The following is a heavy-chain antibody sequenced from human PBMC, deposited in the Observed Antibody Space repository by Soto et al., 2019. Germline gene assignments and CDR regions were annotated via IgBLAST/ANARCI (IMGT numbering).Heavy chain of an antibody. Sequence: SETLSLTCTVSGGSISGSSYYWSWIRQPPGKGLEWIGYIYYSGSTNYNPSLKSRVTISVDTSKNQFSLKLSSVTAADTAVYYCARRYGGNLDYWGQGTLVTVSS. CDR1: GGSISGSSYY. J-gene: IGHJ4*02. CDR2: IYYSGST. CDR3: ARRYGGNLDY. D-gene: IGHD1-26*01. V-gene: IGHV4-61*05.